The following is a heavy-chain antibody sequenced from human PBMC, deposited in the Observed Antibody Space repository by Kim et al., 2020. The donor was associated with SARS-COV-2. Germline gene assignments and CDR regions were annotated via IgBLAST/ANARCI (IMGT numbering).Heavy chain of an antibody. J-gene: IGHJ4*02. D-gene: IGHD1-26*01. Sequence: GGSLRLSCAASGFTFDDYTMHWVRQAPGKGLEWVSLISWDGGSTYYADSVKGRFTISRDNSKNSLYLQMNSLRTEDTALYYCAKEALGGATFDYWGQGTLVTVSS. CDR2: ISWDGGST. CDR1: GFTFDDYT. V-gene: IGHV3-43*01. CDR3: AKEALGGATFDY.